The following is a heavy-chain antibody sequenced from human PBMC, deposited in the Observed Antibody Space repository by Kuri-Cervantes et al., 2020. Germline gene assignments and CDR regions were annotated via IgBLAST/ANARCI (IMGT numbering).Heavy chain of an antibody. D-gene: IGHD3-22*01. CDR1: DGSISSYY. V-gene: IGHV4-59*12. Sequence: ESLKISCTVSDGSISSYYWSWIRQPPGKGLELIGYIYYSGNANYNPSLKSRVTMSVDTSKNQFSLRLSSVTAADTAVYYCARELIKNYYDSWGFDYWGQGTLVTVSS. CDR2: IYYSGNA. CDR3: ARELIKNYYDSWGFDY. J-gene: IGHJ4*02.